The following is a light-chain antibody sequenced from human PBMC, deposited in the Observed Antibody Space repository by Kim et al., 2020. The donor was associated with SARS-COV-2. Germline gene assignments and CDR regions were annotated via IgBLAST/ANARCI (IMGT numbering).Light chain of an antibody. J-gene: IGKJ3*01. Sequence: DIQMTQSPSSLSASVEDRVTITCQASQDISNYLNWYQQKAGKAPKLLIYDASNLEKGVPSRFSGSGSGTDFTFTISSLQPEDIATYYCQQYDNLLTFGPGTKVDIK. CDR2: DAS. CDR3: QQYDNLLT. CDR1: QDISNY. V-gene: IGKV1-33*01.